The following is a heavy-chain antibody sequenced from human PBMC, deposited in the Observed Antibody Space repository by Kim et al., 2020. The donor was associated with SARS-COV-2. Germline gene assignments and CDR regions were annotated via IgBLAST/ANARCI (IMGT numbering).Heavy chain of an antibody. CDR3: ARGVDSSGYYYGLEYYYGMDV. V-gene: IGHV3-53*01. J-gene: IGHJ6*02. Sequence: GGSLRLSCAASGFTVSSNYMSWVRQAPGKGLEWVSVIYSGGSTYYADSVKGRFTISRDNSKNTLYLQMNSLRAEDTAVYYCARGVDSSGYYYGLEYYYGMDVWGQGITVTVSS. CDR1: GFTVSSNY. CDR2: IYSGGST. D-gene: IGHD3-22*01.